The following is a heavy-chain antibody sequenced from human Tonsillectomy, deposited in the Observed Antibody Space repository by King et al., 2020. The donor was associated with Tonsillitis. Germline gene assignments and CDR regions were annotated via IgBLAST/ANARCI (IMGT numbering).Heavy chain of an antibody. CDR2: INHSGSP. Sequence: HVQLQQWGAGLLKPSETLSLTCAVYGGSFSGYYWSWIRQPPGKGLEWIGEINHSGSPNYNPSLKSRVTISVDTSKNQFSLKLSSVTAADTAVYYCARGRYYDSSGYRNKGVAFDIWGQGTMVTVSS. D-gene: IGHD3-22*01. CDR3: ARGRYYDSSGYRNKGVAFDI. J-gene: IGHJ3*02. CDR1: GGSFSGYY. V-gene: IGHV4-34*01.